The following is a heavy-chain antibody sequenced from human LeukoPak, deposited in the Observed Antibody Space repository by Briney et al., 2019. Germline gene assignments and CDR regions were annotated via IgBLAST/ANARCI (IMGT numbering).Heavy chain of an antibody. J-gene: IGHJ4*02. CDR1: GGSISSSNW. CDR2: IDHSGSS. D-gene: IGHD2-2*01. Sequence: PSGTLSLTCTVSGGSISSSNWWTGVRQPPGKGLEGIREIDHSGSSNYNPSLKTRVTISEDKPKKHFYMKLTSVTAADTAMYYCARAFNTSPRQRSFDFWGQGTLVTVSS. CDR3: ARAFNTSPRQRSFDF. V-gene: IGHV4-4*02.